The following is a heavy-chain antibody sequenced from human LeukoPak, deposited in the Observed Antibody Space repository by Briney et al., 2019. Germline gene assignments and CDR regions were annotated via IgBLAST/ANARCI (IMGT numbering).Heavy chain of an antibody. CDR3: AREMEEMADSDASDF. J-gene: IGHJ3*01. CDR2: INTDESDT. V-gene: IGHV3-74*01. D-gene: IGHD5-24*01. Sequence: GGSLRLSCAASGFTFSSYWMHWVRQAPGKGLVWVSRINTDESDTSYADSVKGRFTISRDNAKNTLFLQMNSLRAEDTAVYYCAREMEEMADSDASDFWGQGTLVAVSS. CDR1: GFTFSSYW.